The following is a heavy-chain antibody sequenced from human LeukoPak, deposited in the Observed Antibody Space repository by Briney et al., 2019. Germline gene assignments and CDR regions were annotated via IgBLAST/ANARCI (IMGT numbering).Heavy chain of an antibody. Sequence: PGGSLRLSCAASGFTFSSYAMHWVRQAPGKGLEGVAVISYDGSNKYYADSVKGRFTISRDNSKNTLYLQMNSLRAEDTAVYYCARADDYSNYYFDYWGQGTLVTVSS. CDR1: GFTFSSYA. CDR3: ARADDYSNYYFDY. D-gene: IGHD4-11*01. J-gene: IGHJ4*02. CDR2: ISYDGSNK. V-gene: IGHV3-30-3*01.